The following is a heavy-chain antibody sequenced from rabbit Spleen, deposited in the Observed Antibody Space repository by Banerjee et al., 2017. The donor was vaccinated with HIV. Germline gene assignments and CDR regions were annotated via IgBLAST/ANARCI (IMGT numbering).Heavy chain of an antibody. Sequence: QEQLVESGGGLVQPGGFLKLSCKASGFDFSSYSLSWVRQAPGKGLEWIGFIVPIFGGTYYASWVNGRFTISSHNTQNTLYLQLKSLTVADTATYFCVRDLGYDDASEKGYFNLWGPGTLVTVS. CDR1: GFDFSSYS. D-gene: IGHD2-1*01. J-gene: IGHJ4*01. CDR2: IVPIFGGT. V-gene: IGHV1S47*01. CDR3: VRDLGYDDASEKGYFNL.